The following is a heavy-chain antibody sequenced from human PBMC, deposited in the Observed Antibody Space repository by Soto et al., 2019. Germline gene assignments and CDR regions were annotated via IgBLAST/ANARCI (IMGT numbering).Heavy chain of an antibody. J-gene: IGHJ4*02. V-gene: IGHV1-18*01. Sequence: WEACGVGFGCYSRRWVRQAPGQGLEWMRRISADNGNTNYAQKLQGRVTMTTDTSTSTAYMELRSLRSDDTAVYYCARGGGWYYDRLDYWGQGTLVTVSS. CDR3: ARGGGWYYDRLDY. CDR1: GVGFGCYS. CDR2: ISADNGNT. D-gene: IGHD3-22*01.